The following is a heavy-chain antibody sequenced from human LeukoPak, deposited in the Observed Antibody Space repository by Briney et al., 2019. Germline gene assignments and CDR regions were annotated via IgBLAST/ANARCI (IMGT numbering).Heavy chain of an antibody. CDR3: ARWSPITGARWAFDY. CDR1: GFTFSSYS. CDR2: ISSSSSTI. Sequence: GGSLRLSYAASGFTFSSYSMNWVRLAPGKGLEWDSYISSSSSTIYYADSVKGRFTISRDNAKNSLYLQMNSLRAEDTAVYYCARWSPITGARWAFDYSGQGTLVTVSS. J-gene: IGHJ4*02. D-gene: IGHD1-20*01. V-gene: IGHV3-48*04.